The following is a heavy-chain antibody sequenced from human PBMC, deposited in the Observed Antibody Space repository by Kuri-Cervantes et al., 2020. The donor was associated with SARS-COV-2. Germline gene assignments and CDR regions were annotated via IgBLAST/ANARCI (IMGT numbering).Heavy chain of an antibody. J-gene: IGHJ4*02. Sequence: GGSLRPSCAASGFTFSSYGMHWVRQAPGKGLGWVAFIRYDGSNKYYADSVKGRFTISRDNSKNTLYLQMNSLRAEDTAVYYFAKGIAMAGTGGFDYWGKGTMVTVSS. CDR3: AKGIAMAGTGGFDY. CDR2: IRYDGSNK. CDR1: GFTFSSYG. V-gene: IGHV3-30*02. D-gene: IGHD6-19*01.